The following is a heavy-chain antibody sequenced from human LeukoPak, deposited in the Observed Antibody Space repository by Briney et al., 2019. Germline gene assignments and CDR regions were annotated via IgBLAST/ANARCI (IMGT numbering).Heavy chain of an antibody. Sequence: SETLSLTCAVYGGSFSGYYWSWIRQPPGKGLEWIGEINHSGSTNYNPSLKSRVTISVDTSKNQFSLKPSSVTAADTAVYYCARGHPLIYDFWSGSQTIAFDIWGQGTMVTVSS. D-gene: IGHD3-3*01. CDR1: GGSFSGYY. CDR3: ARGHPLIYDFWSGSQTIAFDI. V-gene: IGHV4-34*01. J-gene: IGHJ3*02. CDR2: INHSGST.